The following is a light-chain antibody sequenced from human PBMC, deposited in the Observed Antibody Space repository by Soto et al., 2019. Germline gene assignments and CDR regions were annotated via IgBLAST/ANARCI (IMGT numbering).Light chain of an antibody. J-gene: IGKJ4*01. CDR1: QSVSSN. CDR2: GAS. Sequence: EIVMTQSPSTLSVSPGGGAALSCRASQSVSSNLAWYQQKPGQAPRLLIYGASTRATGIPGRFSGSGSGTEFTLTISSLQSEDFAVYYCQQYNNWPLTFGGGTKVDIK. V-gene: IGKV3-15*01. CDR3: QQYNNWPLT.